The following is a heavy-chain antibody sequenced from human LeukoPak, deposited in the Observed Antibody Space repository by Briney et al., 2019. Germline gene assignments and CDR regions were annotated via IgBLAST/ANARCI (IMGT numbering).Heavy chain of an antibody. CDR1: GFTFSSYG. CDR2: ISSSSSTI. D-gene: IGHD3-22*01. V-gene: IGHV3-48*01. CDR3: ARGYYDSSGYYSDAFDI. Sequence: SGTSLRLSCAASGFTFSSYGMHWVRQAPGKGLEWVSYISSSSSTIYYADSVKGRFTISRDNAKNSLYLQMNSLRAEDTAVYYCARGYYDSSGYYSDAFDIWGQGTMVTVSS. J-gene: IGHJ3*02.